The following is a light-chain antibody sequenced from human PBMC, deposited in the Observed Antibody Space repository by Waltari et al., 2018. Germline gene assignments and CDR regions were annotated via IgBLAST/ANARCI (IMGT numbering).Light chain of an antibody. CDR1: QTIRTTY. V-gene: IGKV3-20*01. CDR3: QQYDISPLT. CDR2: GTF. J-gene: IGKJ4*01. Sequence: EIVLTQSPGTLSLSPGEGATLSCRTSQTIRTTYLAWYQQKPGQAPTPHIYGTFSRATGIPDRFTGSGSGTDFSLTISSLEPEDFATYYCQQYDISPLTFGGGTKVEIK.